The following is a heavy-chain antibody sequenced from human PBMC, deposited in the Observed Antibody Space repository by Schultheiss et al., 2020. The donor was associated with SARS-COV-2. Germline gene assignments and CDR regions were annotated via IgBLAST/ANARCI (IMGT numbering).Heavy chain of an antibody. CDR3: ARAYLSITIFGVPSRWFDP. CDR1: GGSFSGYY. D-gene: IGHD3-3*01. J-gene: IGHJ5*02. CDR2: IYYSGST. Sequence: SETLSLTCAVYGGSFSGYYWSWIRQPPGKGLEWIGYIYYSGSTYYNPSLKSRVTISVDTSKNQFSLKLSSVTAADTAVYYCARAYLSITIFGVPSRWFDPWGQGTLVTVSS. V-gene: IGHV4-30-4*01.